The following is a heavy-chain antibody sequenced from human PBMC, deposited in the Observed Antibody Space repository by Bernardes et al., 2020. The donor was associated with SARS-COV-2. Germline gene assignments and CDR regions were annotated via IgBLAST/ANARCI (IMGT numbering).Heavy chain of an antibody. J-gene: IGHJ3*02. Sequence: GGSLRLSCAASGFTLSSYAMHWVRQAPGKGLEWVSSITSSSSSIYYADSVKGRFSISRDNVKKSLYLEMNNLRAEDTAVYYCVRGIRDDYRDAFDMWGRGTVVTVSS. D-gene: IGHD1-1*01. CDR1: GFTLSSYA. V-gene: IGHV3-21*01. CDR3: VRGIRDDYRDAFDM. CDR2: ITSSSSSI.